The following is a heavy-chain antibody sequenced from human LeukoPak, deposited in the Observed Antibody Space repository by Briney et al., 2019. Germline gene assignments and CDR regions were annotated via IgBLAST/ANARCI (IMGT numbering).Heavy chain of an antibody. CDR3: AKDDAWLRFGE. CDR1: GFTFSNHG. V-gene: IGHV3-23*01. D-gene: IGHD3-10*01. J-gene: IGHJ4*02. CDR2: ISPSGDIT. Sequence: GGSLRLSCTASGFTFSNHGMDWVRQAPGKGLEWVSGISPSGDITYYADSVKGRFTISRDNSKNTLYLEVISLTSEDTAVYYCAKDDAWLRFGEWSQGTLVTVSS.